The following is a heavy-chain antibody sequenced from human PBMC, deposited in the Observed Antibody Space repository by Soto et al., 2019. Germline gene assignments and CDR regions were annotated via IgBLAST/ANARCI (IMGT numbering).Heavy chain of an antibody. J-gene: IGHJ5*02. V-gene: IGHV4-39*01. CDR2: IYYSGST. CDR1: GGSISSGGYY. CDR3: ASGRSSSTSWNNWFDP. D-gene: IGHD2-2*01. Sequence: NPSETLSLTCTVSGGSISSGGYYWSWIRQHPGKGLEWIGSIYYSGSTYYNPSLKSRVTISVDTSKNQFSLKLSSVTAADTAVYYCASGRSSSTSWNNWFDPWGQGTLVTVSS.